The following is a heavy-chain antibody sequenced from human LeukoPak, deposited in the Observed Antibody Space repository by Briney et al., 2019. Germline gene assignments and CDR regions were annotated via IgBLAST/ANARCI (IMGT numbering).Heavy chain of an antibody. Sequence: PSETLSLTCAVYGGSFSSYYWSWIRQPAGKGLEWIGRIYTSGSTNYNPSLKSRVTMSVDTSKNQFSLKLSSVTAADTAVYYCARGGSVVVRNWFDPWGQGTLVTVSS. CDR2: IYTSGST. CDR1: GGSFSSYY. V-gene: IGHV4-59*10. D-gene: IGHD2-15*01. CDR3: ARGGSVVVRNWFDP. J-gene: IGHJ5*02.